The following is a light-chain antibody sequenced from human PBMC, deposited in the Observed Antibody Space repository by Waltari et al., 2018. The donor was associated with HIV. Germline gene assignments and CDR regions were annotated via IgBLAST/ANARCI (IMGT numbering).Light chain of an antibody. Sequence: EVVLTPSPCTVSLSPGESVTLSCRTSQSVISSYLAWYQQKPGQAPRLLIYGASNRATGIPDRFSGSGSGTEFTLTISRLEPEDFAVYYCHQYAASPFTFGGGTQVEIK. J-gene: IGKJ4*01. CDR2: GAS. V-gene: IGKV3-20*01. CDR1: QSVISSY. CDR3: HQYAASPFT.